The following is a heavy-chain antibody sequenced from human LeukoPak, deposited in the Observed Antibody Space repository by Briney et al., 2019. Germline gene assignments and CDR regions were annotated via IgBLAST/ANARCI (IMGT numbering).Heavy chain of an antibody. Sequence: SETLSLTCAAYGGSFSGYYWSWIRQPPGKGLEWIGEINHSGSPNYNPSLKSRVTISVDTSKNQFSLKLSSVTAADTAVYYCARGIVVVVTAIFDYWGQGTLVTVSS. CDR3: ARGIVVVVTAIFDY. CDR2: INHSGSP. D-gene: IGHD2-15*01. CDR1: GGSFSGYY. J-gene: IGHJ4*02. V-gene: IGHV4-34*01.